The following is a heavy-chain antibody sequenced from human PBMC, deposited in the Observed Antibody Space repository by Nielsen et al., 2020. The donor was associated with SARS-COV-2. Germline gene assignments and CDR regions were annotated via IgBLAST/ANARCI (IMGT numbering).Heavy chain of an antibody. J-gene: IGHJ6*02. V-gene: IGHV1-3*01. D-gene: IGHD3-9*01. CDR1: GYTFTSYA. Sequence: ASVKVSCKASGYTFTSYAMHWVRQAPGQRLEWMGWINAGNGNTKYSQKFQGRVTITRDTSASTAYMDLSSLRFDDTAVYYCARDGGRRLGPYFDILSRSYENYYGMDVWGQGTTVTVSS. CDR3: ARDGGRRLGPYFDILSRSYENYYGMDV. CDR2: INAGNGNT.